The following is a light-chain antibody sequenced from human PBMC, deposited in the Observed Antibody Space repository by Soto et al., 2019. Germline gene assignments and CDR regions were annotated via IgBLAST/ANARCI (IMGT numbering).Light chain of an antibody. CDR2: GAS. V-gene: IGKV3-15*01. Sequence: EIVMTQSPATLSVSPGERATLSCRASQSVSSNLAWYQQKPGQAPRLLIYGASTRATGIPARFSGSGSGTEFTLNISSLQSEDFEVYYCQQYNNWQLTFGGGTKVDIK. CDR1: QSVSSN. J-gene: IGKJ4*01. CDR3: QQYNNWQLT.